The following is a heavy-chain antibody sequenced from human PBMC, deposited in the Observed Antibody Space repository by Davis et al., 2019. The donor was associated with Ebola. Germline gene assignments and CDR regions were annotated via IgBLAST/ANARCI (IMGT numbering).Heavy chain of an antibody. CDR3: ARDNRGYSSGWYLDYYYGMDV. CDR1: GFTFSSYS. CDR2: ISSSSSYI. D-gene: IGHD6-19*01. V-gene: IGHV3-21*04. Sequence: GESLKISCAASGFTFSSYSMNWVRQAPGKGLEWVSSISSSSSYIYYADSVKGRFTISRDNAKNSLYLQMNSLRAEDTAVYYCARDNRGYSSGWYLDYYYGMDVWGQGTTVTVSS. J-gene: IGHJ6*02.